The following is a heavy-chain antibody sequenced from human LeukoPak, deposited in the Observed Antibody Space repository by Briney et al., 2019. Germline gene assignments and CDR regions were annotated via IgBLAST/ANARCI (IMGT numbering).Heavy chain of an antibody. V-gene: IGHV4-4*09. J-gene: IGHJ4*02. D-gene: IGHD3-22*01. Sequence: SETLSLTCAVSGGSINSYYRSWIRQPPGKGLEWVAYIYSSGSTKYNPPLKSRVTISLDTSKNQFSLKLSSVTAADTAVYYCARGPNYYYDSSGYHRYDYWGQGTLVTVSS. CDR3: ARGPNYYYDSSGYHRYDY. CDR1: GGSINSYY. CDR2: IYSSGST.